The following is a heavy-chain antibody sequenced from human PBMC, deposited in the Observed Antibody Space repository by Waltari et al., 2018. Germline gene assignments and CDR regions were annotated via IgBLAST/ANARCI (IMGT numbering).Heavy chain of an antibody. CDR3: ARGNSSGCPTFDY. CDR1: GGSFSGYY. V-gene: IGHV4-34*01. CDR2: SKHSGST. J-gene: IGHJ4*02. Sequence: QVQLQQWGAGLLKPSETLSLTCAVYGGSFSGYYWSWIRQPPGKGLEWIGESKHSGSTNYNPSLKSRVTISVDTSKNQFSLKLSSVTAADTAVYYCARGNSSGCPTFDYWGQGTLVTVSS. D-gene: IGHD6-19*01.